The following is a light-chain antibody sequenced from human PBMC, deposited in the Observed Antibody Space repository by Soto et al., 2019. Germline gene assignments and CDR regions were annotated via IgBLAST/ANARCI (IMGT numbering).Light chain of an antibody. CDR1: SSDVGGYNY. V-gene: IGLV2-14*01. CDR2: DVS. J-gene: IGLJ1*01. CDR3: SSYTSSRTLDV. Sequence: QSALTQPASVSGSPGQSITISCTGTSSDVGGYNYVSWYQQHPGKAPKLMIYDVSNRPSGVSNRFSGSKSGNTASLTISVLQAEDEADYYCSSYTSSRTLDVFGAGTKLTVL.